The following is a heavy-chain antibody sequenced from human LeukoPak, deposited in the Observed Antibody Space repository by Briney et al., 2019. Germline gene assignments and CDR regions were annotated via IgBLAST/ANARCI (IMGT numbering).Heavy chain of an antibody. CDR2: IYYSGST. CDR1: GGSISSGDYY. D-gene: IGHD4-11*01. Sequence: SQTLSLTCTVSGGSISSGDYYWSWIRQPPGKSLEWIGYIYYSGSTYYNPSLKSRVTISVDTSKNQFSLKLSSVTAADTAVYYCAREGGPMTTVNWGQGTLVTVSS. J-gene: IGHJ4*02. V-gene: IGHV4-30-4*08. CDR3: AREGGPMTTVN.